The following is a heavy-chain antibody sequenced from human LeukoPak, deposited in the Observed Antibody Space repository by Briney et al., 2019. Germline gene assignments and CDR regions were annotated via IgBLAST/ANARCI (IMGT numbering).Heavy chain of an antibody. CDR1: GYSFASYG. CDR2: IETYNGNT. Sequence: ASVKVSCKASGYSFASYGIIWVRQAPGHGLEWMGWIETYNGNTNYAQKFQGRVTLTTDTSTRTAYMELRSLTSDDTAVYYCAREGNTWLDPWGQEALVTVSS. V-gene: IGHV1-18*01. CDR3: AREGNTWLDP. J-gene: IGHJ5*02.